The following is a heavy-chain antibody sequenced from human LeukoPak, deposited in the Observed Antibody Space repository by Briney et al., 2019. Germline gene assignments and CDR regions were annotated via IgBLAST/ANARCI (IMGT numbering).Heavy chain of an antibody. CDR1: GGSISSGGYS. CDR2: TYHSGST. CDR3: ARGPSSGYGMDV. V-gene: IGHV4-30-2*01. Sequence: PSETLSLTCAVSGGSISSGGYSWSWIRQPPGKGLEWIGYTYHSGSTYYNPSLKSRVTISVDRSKNQFSLKLSSVTAADTAVYYCARGPSSGYGMDVWGQGTTVTVSS. J-gene: IGHJ6*02. D-gene: IGHD6-6*01.